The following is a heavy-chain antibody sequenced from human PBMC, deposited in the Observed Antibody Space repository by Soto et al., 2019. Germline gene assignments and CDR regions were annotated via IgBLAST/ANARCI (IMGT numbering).Heavy chain of an antibody. D-gene: IGHD2-15*01. CDR3: ARDTDIVVVVAGRKDYYYYGMDV. J-gene: IGHJ6*02. Sequence: ASVKVSCKASGGTFSSYTISWVRQAPGQGLEWMGRIIPILGIANYAQKFQGRVTITADKSTSTAYMELSSLRSEDTAVYYCARDTDIVVVVAGRKDYYYYGMDVWGQGTTVTVSS. CDR2: IIPILGIA. V-gene: IGHV1-69*04. CDR1: GGTFSSYT.